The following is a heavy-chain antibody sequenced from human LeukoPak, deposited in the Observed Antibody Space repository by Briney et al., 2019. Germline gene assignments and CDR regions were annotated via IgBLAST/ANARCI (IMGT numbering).Heavy chain of an antibody. V-gene: IGHV4-39*01. D-gene: IGHD1-26*01. J-gene: IGHJ4*02. CDR2: IYYSGST. Sequence: SETLSLTCTVSGGSISSSSYYWGWIRQPPGKGLEWIGSIYYSGSTYYNPSLKSRVTISVDTSKNQFSLKLSSVAAADTAVYYCARRPIGGELSDYWGQGTLVTVSS. CDR1: GGSISSSSYY. CDR3: ARRPIGGELSDY.